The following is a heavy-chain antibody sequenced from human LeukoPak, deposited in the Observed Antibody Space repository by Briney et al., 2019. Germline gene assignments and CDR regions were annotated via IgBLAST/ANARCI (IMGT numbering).Heavy chain of an antibody. Sequence: GGSLRLSCAASGFTFSSYAMHWVRQAPGKGLEWVAVISYDGSNKYYADSVKGRFTISRDNSKNTLYLQMNSLRAEDTAVYYCARDCCLWGYFDYWGQGTLVTVSS. CDR1: GFTFSSYA. CDR3: ARDCCLWGYFDY. V-gene: IGHV3-30-3*01. J-gene: IGHJ4*02. D-gene: IGHD7-27*01. CDR2: ISYDGSNK.